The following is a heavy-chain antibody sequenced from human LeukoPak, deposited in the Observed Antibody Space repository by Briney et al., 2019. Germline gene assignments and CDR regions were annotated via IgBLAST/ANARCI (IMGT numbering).Heavy chain of an antibody. D-gene: IGHD6-19*01. CDR3: TRPFSGIAVAGTGFDY. CDR1: GFTFGDYA. Sequence: PGGSLRLSCTASGFTFGDYAMSWFRQAPGKGLEWVGFIRSKAYGGTTEYAASVKGRFTISRDDSKSIAYLQMNSLKTEDTAVYYCTRPFSGIAVAGTGFDYWGQGTLVTVPS. CDR2: IRSKAYGGTT. V-gene: IGHV3-49*03. J-gene: IGHJ4*02.